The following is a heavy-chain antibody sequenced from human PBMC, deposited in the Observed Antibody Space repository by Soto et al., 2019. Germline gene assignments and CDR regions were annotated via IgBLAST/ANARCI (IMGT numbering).Heavy chain of an antibody. Sequence: EVQLVQYGAEVKKPGESLRISCKGSGYSFTSYWISWVRQMPGKGLEWMGRIDPSDSYTNYIPSFQGHVTISADKYISTAYLQWISLKASDNAMYYCARLAIATRRGYYGMDVWGQGTTVTVSS. CDR2: IDPSDSYT. D-gene: IGHD2-21*01. CDR1: GYSFTSYW. CDR3: ARLAIATRRGYYGMDV. J-gene: IGHJ6*02. V-gene: IGHV5-10-1*01.